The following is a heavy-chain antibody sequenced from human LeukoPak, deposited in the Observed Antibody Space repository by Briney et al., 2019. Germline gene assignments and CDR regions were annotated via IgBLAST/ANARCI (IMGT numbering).Heavy chain of an antibody. CDR2: IKPDGSEK. V-gene: IGHV3-7*01. Sequence: PGGSLRLSFPASGFTFSNYWMGWVRQAPGKGLEWVATIKPDGSEKYYLDSVKGRFTISKDNTKNSLYLQMNSLRVEDTAMYYCARSTAGLDYWGQGTLVTVSS. CDR1: GFTFSNYW. J-gene: IGHJ4*02. D-gene: IGHD5-18*01. CDR3: ARSTAGLDY.